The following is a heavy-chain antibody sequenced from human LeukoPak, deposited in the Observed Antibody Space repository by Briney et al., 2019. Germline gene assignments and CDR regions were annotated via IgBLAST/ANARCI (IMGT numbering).Heavy chain of an antibody. J-gene: IGHJ4*02. CDR3: ARGLVPGFLDY. Sequence: GGSLRLSCAASGFTFGSSWMYWVRQAPGKGLVWVSRINSDESITTYADSVKGRFTISRDNAKNTLYLQMNSLRAEDTAVYYCARGLVPGFLDYWGQGTPVTVSS. V-gene: IGHV3-74*01. CDR1: GFTFGSSW. D-gene: IGHD4-11*01. CDR2: INSDESIT.